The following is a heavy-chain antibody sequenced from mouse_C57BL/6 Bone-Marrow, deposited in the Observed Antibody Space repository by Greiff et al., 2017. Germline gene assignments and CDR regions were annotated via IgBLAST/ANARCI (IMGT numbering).Heavy chain of an antibody. D-gene: IGHD1-1*01. CDR2: IDPENGDT. J-gene: IGHJ1*03. CDR1: GFNIKDDY. Sequence: EVQLQQSGAELVRPGASVKLSCTASGFNIKDDYMHWVKQRPEQGLEWIGWIDPENGDTEYASKFQGKATITADTSSNTAYLQLSSLTSEDTAVYYCTTLYGSSLYWYFDVWGTGTTVTVSS. V-gene: IGHV14-4*01. CDR3: TTLYGSSLYWYFDV.